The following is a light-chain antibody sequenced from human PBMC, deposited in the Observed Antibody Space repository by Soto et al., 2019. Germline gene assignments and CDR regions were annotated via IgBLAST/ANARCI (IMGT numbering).Light chain of an antibody. CDR1: QTISSW. CDR3: QQYRPPSPSS. Sequence: DIQMTQSPSTLSASVGDRVTITCRASQTISSWLAWYQQKPGKATSLLIYKASILEDGVPSRFRGRGSGTEFTITISSLQPDDFASSYCQQYRPPSPSSFGQETKLQT. J-gene: IGKJ2*03. CDR2: KAS. V-gene: IGKV1-5*03.